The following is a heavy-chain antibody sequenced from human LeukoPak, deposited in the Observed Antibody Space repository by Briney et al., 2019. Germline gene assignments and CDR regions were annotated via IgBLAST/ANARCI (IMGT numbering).Heavy chain of an antibody. D-gene: IGHD1-26*01. J-gene: IGHJ3*02. Sequence: PSETLSLTCAVYGGSFSGYYWSWIRQPPGKGLEWIGEINHSGSTNYNPSPKSRVTISVDTSKNQFSLKLSSVTAADTAVYYCARSLLVGARAFDIWGQGTMVTVSS. CDR3: ARSLLVGARAFDI. V-gene: IGHV4-34*01. CDR1: GGSFSGYY. CDR2: INHSGST.